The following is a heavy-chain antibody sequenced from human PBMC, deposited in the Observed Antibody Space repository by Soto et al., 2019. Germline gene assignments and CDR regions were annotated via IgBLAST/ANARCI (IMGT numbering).Heavy chain of an antibody. CDR2: INPSGGST. Sequence: SEKVSSKASGYTFTSYYMHWVRQAPGQGLEWMGIINPSGGSTSYAQKFQGRVTMTRDTSTSTVYMELSSLRSEDTGVYYCAREPDYYDSSGSIDCYYYGIYVWGKGTTVAVSS. CDR3: AREPDYYDSSGSIDCYYYGIYV. J-gene: IGHJ6*04. V-gene: IGHV1-46*01. CDR1: GYTFTSYY. D-gene: IGHD3-22*01.